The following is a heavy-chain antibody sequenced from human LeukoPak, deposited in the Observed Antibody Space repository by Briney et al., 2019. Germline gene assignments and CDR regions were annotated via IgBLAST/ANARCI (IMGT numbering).Heavy chain of an antibody. CDR2: IKSKNDGGTT. CDR1: GFTFSNAW. D-gene: IGHD3-10*01. J-gene: IGHJ4*02. V-gene: IGHV3-15*01. CDR3: TTDLWFGELSVDY. Sequence: GGSLRLSCAASGFTFSNAWMRWLRQAPGKGRVWAGRIKSKNDGGTTDYAAPVNGRFTTSRDNSKNTLYLKMNSLKTEDTAGYYGTTDLWFGELSVDYWGQGTLVTVSS.